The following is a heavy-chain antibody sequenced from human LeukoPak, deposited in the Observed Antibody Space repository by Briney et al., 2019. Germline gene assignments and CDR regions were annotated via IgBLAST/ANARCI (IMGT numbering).Heavy chain of an antibody. Sequence: PSETVSLTCTVSGGSISSSSYYWGWIRQPPGKGLEWIGSIYYSGSTYYNPSLKSRVTISVDTSKNQFSLKLSSVTAADTAVYYCASSYCSSTSCYYFDNWFDPWGQGTLVTVSS. CDR1: GGSISSSSYY. V-gene: IGHV4-39*01. D-gene: IGHD2-2*01. J-gene: IGHJ5*02. CDR3: ASSYCSSTSCYYFDNWFDP. CDR2: IYYSGST.